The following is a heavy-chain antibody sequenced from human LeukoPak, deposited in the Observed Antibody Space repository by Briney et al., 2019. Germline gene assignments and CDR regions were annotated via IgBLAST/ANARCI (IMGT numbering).Heavy chain of an antibody. CDR2: IYYSGST. CDR3: ARGFYDYVWGSYRWFDP. CDR1: GGSISSYY. Sequence: SETLSPTCTVSGGSISSYYWSWIRQPPGKGLEWIGYIYYSGSTNYNPSLKSRVTISVDTSKNQFSLKLSSVTAADTAVYYCARGFYDYVWGSYRWFDPWGQGTLVTVSS. J-gene: IGHJ5*02. V-gene: IGHV4-59*01. D-gene: IGHD3-16*02.